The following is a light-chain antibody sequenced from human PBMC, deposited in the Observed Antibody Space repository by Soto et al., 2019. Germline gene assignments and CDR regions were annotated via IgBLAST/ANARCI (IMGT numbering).Light chain of an antibody. Sequence: QSALTQPASVSGSPGQSITISCTGTSSDVGGYNYVSWYQQHPGKAPKLMIYDDSNRPSGVSNRFSGSKSGNTASLTISGLQAEDEADYYCSSYTSSSSNVVFGGGTKLTVL. V-gene: IGLV2-14*01. CDR3: SSYTSSSSNVV. CDR2: DDS. J-gene: IGLJ2*01. CDR1: SSDVGGYNY.